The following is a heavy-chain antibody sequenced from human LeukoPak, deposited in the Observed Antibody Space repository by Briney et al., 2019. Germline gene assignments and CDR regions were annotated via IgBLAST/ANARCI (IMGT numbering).Heavy chain of an antibody. CDR1: GGSFSGYY. Sequence: SETLSLTCAVYGGSFSGYYWSWIRQPPGKGLEWIGEINHSGSTNYNPSLKSRVTISVDTSKNQFSLKLSSVTAADTAVYYCARVVYFDSSGYFYDFDYWGQGTLVTVSS. CDR3: ARVVYFDSSGYFYDFDY. CDR2: INHSGST. J-gene: IGHJ4*02. V-gene: IGHV4-34*01. D-gene: IGHD3-22*01.